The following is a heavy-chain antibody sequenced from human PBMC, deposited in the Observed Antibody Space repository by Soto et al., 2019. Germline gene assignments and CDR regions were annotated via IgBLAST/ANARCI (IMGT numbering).Heavy chain of an antibody. CDR2: INHTGGT. CDR1: GGSVNWYY. CDR3: ATRITVFGLLIPPFDP. V-gene: IGHV4-34*01. D-gene: IGHD3-3*01. J-gene: IGHJ5*02. Sequence: SETRSLTWAVYGGSVNWYYWNGIGQPPGKGLEWIGEINHTGGTHYNPSLKSRVTMSVDTSKNQFSLRLSSVTAADTAIYYCATRITVFGLLIPPFDPWGQGTQVTVSS.